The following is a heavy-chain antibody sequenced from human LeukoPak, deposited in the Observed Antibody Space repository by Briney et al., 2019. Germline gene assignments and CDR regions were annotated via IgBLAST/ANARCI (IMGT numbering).Heavy chain of an antibody. J-gene: IGHJ4*02. CDR3: AKDSSGWYVN. CDR2: IIPIFGTA. D-gene: IGHD6-19*01. Sequence: GSSVKVSCKASGGTFSSYAISWVRQAPGQGLEWMGGIIPIFGTANYAQKFQGRVTITADESTSTAYVELSSLRSEDTAVYYCAKDSSGWYVNWGQGTLVTVSS. V-gene: IGHV1-69*01. CDR1: GGTFSSYA.